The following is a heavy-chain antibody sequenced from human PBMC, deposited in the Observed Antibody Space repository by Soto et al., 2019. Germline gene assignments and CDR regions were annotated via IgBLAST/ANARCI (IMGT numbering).Heavy chain of an antibody. J-gene: IGHJ3*02. D-gene: IGHD6-13*01. Sequence: GGSLRLSCAASGFTFSSYSMNWVRQAPGKGLEWVSSISSSSSYIYYADSVKGRFTISRDNAKNSLYLQMNSLRAEDTAVYYCARVRGYSSSWYGDHGAFDIWVQGTMVTVSS. CDR3: ARVRGYSSSWYGDHGAFDI. CDR1: GFTFSSYS. CDR2: ISSSSSYI. V-gene: IGHV3-21*01.